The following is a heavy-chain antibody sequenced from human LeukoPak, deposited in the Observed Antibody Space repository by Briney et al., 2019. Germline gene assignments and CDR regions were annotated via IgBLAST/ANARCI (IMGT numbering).Heavy chain of an antibody. CDR2: IKQDGSDK. CDR1: GFTFSRYW. J-gene: IGHJ1*01. Sequence: GGSLRLSCAASGFTFSRYWMSWVRQTPEKGLECVANIKQDGSDKFYVDSVRGRFTISRDNAMNSLYLQMNSLRVEDTALYYCARDPWADSSGFPLHHWGQGTLVTVSS. V-gene: IGHV3-7*03. D-gene: IGHD3-22*01. CDR3: ARDPWADSSGFPLHH.